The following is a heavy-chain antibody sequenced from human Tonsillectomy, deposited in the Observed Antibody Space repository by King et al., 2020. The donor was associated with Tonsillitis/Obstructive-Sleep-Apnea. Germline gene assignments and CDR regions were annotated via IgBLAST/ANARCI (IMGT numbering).Heavy chain of an antibody. V-gene: IGHV4-39*02. D-gene: IGHD2-21*01. CDR2: IYYSGST. CDR1: GGSIRSSTYY. CDR3: ATEGEYSSTEYFDY. J-gene: IGHJ4*02. Sequence: QLQESGPGLVKPSETLALTCTVSGGSIRSSTYYWGWIRQPPGKGLEWIGRIYYSGSTYHNPSLKSRVTISVDTSKNQFSLKLSSVTAAATAVYYCATEGEYSSTEYFDYWGQGTLLTVSS.